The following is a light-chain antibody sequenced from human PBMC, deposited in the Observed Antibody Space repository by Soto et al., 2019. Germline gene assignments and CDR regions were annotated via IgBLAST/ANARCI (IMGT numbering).Light chain of an antibody. CDR2: GAS. V-gene: IGKV3-20*01. CDR3: QQYDNSVWT. Sequence: EIVLAQSPGTLSLSPGETATLSCRASQSVTSNYLAWYQQRPGQAPRLLIYGASSRATGIPDRFTGSGSGTDFTLTISRLEPEDFAVYYCQQYDNSVWTFGQGTKVEIK. J-gene: IGKJ1*01. CDR1: QSVTSNY.